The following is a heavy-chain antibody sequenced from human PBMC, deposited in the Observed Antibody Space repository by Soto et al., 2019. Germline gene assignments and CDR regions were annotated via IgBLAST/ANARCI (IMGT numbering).Heavy chain of an antibody. V-gene: IGHV4-34*01. Sequence: SETLSLTCAVYGGSFSGYYWSWIRQPPGKGLEWIGEINHSGSTNYNPSLKSRVTISVDTSKNQFSLKLSSVTAADTAVYYCANTPRGRRWFDPWGQGTLVTVSS. CDR1: GGSFSGYY. CDR3: ANTPRGRRWFDP. CDR2: INHSGST. J-gene: IGHJ5*02.